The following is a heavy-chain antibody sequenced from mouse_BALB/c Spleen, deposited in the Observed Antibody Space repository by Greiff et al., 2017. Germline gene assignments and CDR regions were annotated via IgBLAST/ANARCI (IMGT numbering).Heavy chain of an antibody. V-gene: IGHV7-3*02. Sequence: EVKVEESGGGLVQPGGSLRLSCATSGFTFTDYYMSWVRQPPGKALEWLGFIRNKANGYTTEYSASVKGRFTISRDNSQSILYLQMNTLRAEDSATYYCARGVRYDERSHFDYWGQGTTLTVSS. CDR1: GFTFTDYY. D-gene: IGHD2-14*01. CDR2: IRNKANGYTT. CDR3: ARGVRYDERSHFDY. J-gene: IGHJ2*01.